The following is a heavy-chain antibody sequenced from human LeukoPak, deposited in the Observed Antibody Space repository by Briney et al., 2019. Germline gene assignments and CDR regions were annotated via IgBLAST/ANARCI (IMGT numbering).Heavy chain of an antibody. J-gene: IGHJ3*02. Sequence: GGSLRLSCAASGFTVSSNYMSWVRQAPGKGLEWVSVIYSGGSTYYADSVKGRFTISRDNSKNTLYLQMNSLRAEDTAVYYCARAPIAVPALALDIWGRGTMVTVSS. V-gene: IGHV3-53*01. CDR3: ARAPIAVPALALDI. D-gene: IGHD2-2*01. CDR2: IYSGGST. CDR1: GFTVSSNY.